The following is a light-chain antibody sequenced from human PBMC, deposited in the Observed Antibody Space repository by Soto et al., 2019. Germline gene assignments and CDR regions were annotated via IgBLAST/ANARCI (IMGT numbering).Light chain of an antibody. CDR1: QSVSNSS. V-gene: IGKV3-20*01. CDR2: AAS. Sequence: EIVLTQSPGTLSLSPGERATFSCRASQSVSNSSLAWYHQKPGQAPRLLLFAASRRATGIPDTFNGSGSGTDFTLTISRLEPEDFAVYYCQVYGNSPMYTFGQGTRLEIK. J-gene: IGKJ2*01. CDR3: QVYGNSPMYT.